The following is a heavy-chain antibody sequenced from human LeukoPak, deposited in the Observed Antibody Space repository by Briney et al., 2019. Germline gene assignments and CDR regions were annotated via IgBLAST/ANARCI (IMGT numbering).Heavy chain of an antibody. CDR3: ARGHGGDY. V-gene: IGHV3-21*01. CDR1: GFTFSSYS. J-gene: IGHJ4*02. D-gene: IGHD3-16*01. CDR2: ISSSGSYI. Sequence: GGSLRLSCAASGFTFSSYSMNWVRQAPGKGLKWVSSISSSGSYIYYADSVKGRFTISRDNAKNSLYLQMNSLRAEDTAVYYCARGHGGDYWGQGTLVTVSS.